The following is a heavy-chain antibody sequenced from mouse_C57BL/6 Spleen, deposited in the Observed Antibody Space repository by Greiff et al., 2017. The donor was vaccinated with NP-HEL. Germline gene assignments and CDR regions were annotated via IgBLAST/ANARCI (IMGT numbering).Heavy chain of an antibody. J-gene: IGHJ4*01. Sequence: VQLQQSGAELVRPGASVKLSCTASGFNIKDDYMHWVKQRPEQGLEWIGWIDPENGDTEYASKFQGKATITADQSSNTAYLQLSSLTSEDTAVYYCTTGGSSFYYYAMDYWGQGTSVTVSS. CDR1: GFNIKDDY. CDR2: IDPENGDT. D-gene: IGHD1-1*01. V-gene: IGHV14-4*01. CDR3: TTGGSSFYYYAMDY.